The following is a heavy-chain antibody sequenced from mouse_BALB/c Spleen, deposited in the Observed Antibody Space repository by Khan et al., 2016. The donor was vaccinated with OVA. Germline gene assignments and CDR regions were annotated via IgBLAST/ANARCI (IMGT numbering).Heavy chain of an antibody. J-gene: IGHJ4*01. D-gene: IGHD2-14*01. CDR1: GFSLSRYN. Sequence: QVQLKESGPGLVPPSQSLSITCTVSGFSLSRYNIHWVRQPPGKGLEWLGMIWGGGGADYNSTLKSRLSIEKDKLKSQVFLKLNSLQADDTAMYYCVRAYYRYDGYYAMDYWGQGTSVTVSS. CDR3: VRAYYRYDGYYAMDY. CDR2: IWGGGGA. V-gene: IGHV2-6-4*01.